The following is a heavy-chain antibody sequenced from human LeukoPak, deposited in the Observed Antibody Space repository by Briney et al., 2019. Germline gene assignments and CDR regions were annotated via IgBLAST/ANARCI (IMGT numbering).Heavy chain of an antibody. J-gene: IGHJ4*02. D-gene: IGHD3-10*01. Sequence: SETLSLTCTVSGGSISSYYWSWIRQPAGKGLEWIARIYTSGSTNYNPSLKSRVTMSVDTSKNQFSLKLSSVTAADTAVYYCARDSTGGSGSYYTYFDYWGQGTLVTVSS. V-gene: IGHV4-4*07. CDR1: GGSISSYY. CDR3: ARDSTGGSGSYYTYFDY. CDR2: IYTSGST.